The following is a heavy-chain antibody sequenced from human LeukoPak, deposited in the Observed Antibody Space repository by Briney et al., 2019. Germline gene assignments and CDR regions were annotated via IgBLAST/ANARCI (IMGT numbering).Heavy chain of an antibody. Sequence: ASVKVSCKASGYTFIKYAIHWVRQAPGQRLEWMGWINAHNGDTKYSQKFQGRVAITRDTSASIVYMELSNLRFGDTAVYYCARGSTSDWPPEHWGRGILVTVSS. CDR1: GYTFIKYA. CDR3: ARGSTSDWPPEH. J-gene: IGHJ4*02. D-gene: IGHD2-21*02. V-gene: IGHV1-3*01. CDR2: INAHNGDT.